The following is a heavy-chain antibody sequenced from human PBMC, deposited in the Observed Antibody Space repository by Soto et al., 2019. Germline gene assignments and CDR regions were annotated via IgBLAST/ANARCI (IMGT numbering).Heavy chain of an antibody. J-gene: IGHJ3*01. V-gene: IGHV3-23*01. CDR2: VSTDGAGT. CDR1: GVTFSSCG. D-gene: IGHD2-2*01. Sequence: EVQLLESGGGLVQPGGSLRLSCAASGVTFSSCGMYWVRQAPGKGLEWVSAVSTDGAGTYYADSVKGRFTISRDNSKSTLFLQMNSLGVADTAVYYCAKRLGGSSGALDLWGQGTEVTVSS. CDR3: AKRLGGSSGALDL.